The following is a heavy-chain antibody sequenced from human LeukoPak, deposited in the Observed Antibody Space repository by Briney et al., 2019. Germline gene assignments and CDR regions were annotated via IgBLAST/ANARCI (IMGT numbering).Heavy chain of an antibody. D-gene: IGHD3-10*01. Sequence: SGTLSLTCAVSGGSISSSNWWSWVRQPPGKGLEWIGEIYHSGSTNYNPSLKSRVTISADRSKNQLSLNLRSATAADTAVYYCARVALGSGSYYYFDYWGQGTLVIVSS. J-gene: IGHJ4*02. CDR3: ARVALGSGSYYYFDY. CDR1: GGSISSSNW. V-gene: IGHV4-4*02. CDR2: IYHSGST.